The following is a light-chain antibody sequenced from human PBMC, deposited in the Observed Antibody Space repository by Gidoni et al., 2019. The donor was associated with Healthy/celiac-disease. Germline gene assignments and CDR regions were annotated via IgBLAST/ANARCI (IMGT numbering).Light chain of an antibody. CDR2: LGS. CDR3: MQALQTPVT. CDR1: QSLLHSNGYNY. J-gene: IGKJ5*01. Sequence: DIVMTQSALSLLVTPGEPASISCRSSQSLLHSNGYNYLDWYLQKPGQSPQLLIYLGSNRASGVPDRFSGSGSGTDFTLKISRVEAEDVGVYYCMQALQTPVTFGQGTRLEIK. V-gene: IGKV2-28*01.